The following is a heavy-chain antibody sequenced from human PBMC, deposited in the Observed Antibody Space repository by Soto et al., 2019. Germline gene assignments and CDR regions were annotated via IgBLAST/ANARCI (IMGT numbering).Heavy chain of an antibody. J-gene: IGHJ3*01. D-gene: IGHD3-9*01. V-gene: IGHV4-59*08. CDR3: ESLILDILPGYYAFDL. Sequence: PSKTLSLTCTVSGGSISGYYWSWIRQSPEKGLEYIGYISYSGSTNYNPSLKSRVTTSLDTSKNQFSLKLSSVTAADTAIYYCESLILDILPGYYAFDLCGQLSMVPVS. CDR2: ISYSGST. CDR1: GGSISGYY.